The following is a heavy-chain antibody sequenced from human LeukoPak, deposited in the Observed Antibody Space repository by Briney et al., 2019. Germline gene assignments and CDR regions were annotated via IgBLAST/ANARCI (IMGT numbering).Heavy chain of an antibody. CDR2: IYYSGST. CDR1: GGSISSYY. V-gene: IGHV4-59*01. D-gene: IGHD3-10*01. J-gene: IGHJ3*02. Sequence: SETLSLTCTVSGGSISSYYWSWIRQPPGKGLEWIGYIYYSGSTNYNPSLKRRVTISVDTSKNQFSLKLSSVTAADTAVYYCAREDRDDAFDIWGQGTMVTVSS. CDR3: AREDRDDAFDI.